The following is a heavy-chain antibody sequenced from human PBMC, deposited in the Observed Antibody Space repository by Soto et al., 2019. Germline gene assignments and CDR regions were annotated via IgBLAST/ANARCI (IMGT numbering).Heavy chain of an antibody. J-gene: IGHJ6*02. CDR2: IYPGDSDT. V-gene: IGHV5-51*01. CDR3: ARQLRDSCYYCGMDF. D-gene: IGHD2-15*01. Sequence: PGESLKISCKGSGYSFTSYWIGWVRQMPGKGLEWMGIIYPGDSDTRYSPSFQGQVTISADKSISTAYLQWSSLKASDTAMYYCARQLRDSCYYCGMDFWGQGTTVTVSS. CDR1: GYSFTSYW.